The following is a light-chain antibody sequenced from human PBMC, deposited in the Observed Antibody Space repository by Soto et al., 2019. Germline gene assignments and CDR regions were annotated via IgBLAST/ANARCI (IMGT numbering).Light chain of an antibody. J-gene: IGKJ1*01. Sequence: DIVMTQSPLSLPVTPGEPASISCRSSQSLLHSNGYNYLDWYLQKPGQSPQLLIYLGSNRASGVPDRFSGSGSGTDFTLKISRAEAEDVGVYYCMQALQTPYTFGQGTKV. CDR3: MQALQTPYT. CDR1: QSLLHSNGYNY. CDR2: LGS. V-gene: IGKV2-28*01.